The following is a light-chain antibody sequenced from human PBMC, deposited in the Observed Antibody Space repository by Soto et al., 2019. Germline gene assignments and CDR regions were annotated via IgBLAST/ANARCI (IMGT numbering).Light chain of an antibody. V-gene: IGKV1-27*01. CDR2: ATS. CDR3: QKYNSAPLT. Sequence: DVQMTQSPSSLSAFVGDRVTITCRASQGIAPYLAWFQQKPGKVPKLLIYATSTLQSGVPSRFSGSGSGTDFTLTINSQQPEDVGTDYCQKYNSAPLTFGGGTKVEIK. CDR1: QGIAPY. J-gene: IGKJ4*01.